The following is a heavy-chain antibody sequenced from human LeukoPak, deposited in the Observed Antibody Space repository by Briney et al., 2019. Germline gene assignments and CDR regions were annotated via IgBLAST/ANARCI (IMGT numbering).Heavy chain of an antibody. Sequence: SETLSLTCTVSGGSISSSSYYWCWIRQPPGKGLELIGNIYYSGSTYYNPSLKSLLTISVDTTNNQFFRKLSSAAATDTAVYYCARRGYCSSTSCYEYWFDPWGQGTLVTVSS. CDR2: IYYSGST. D-gene: IGHD2-2*01. V-gene: IGHV4-39*01. CDR3: ARRGYCSSTSCYEYWFDP. CDR1: GGSISSSSYY. J-gene: IGHJ5*02.